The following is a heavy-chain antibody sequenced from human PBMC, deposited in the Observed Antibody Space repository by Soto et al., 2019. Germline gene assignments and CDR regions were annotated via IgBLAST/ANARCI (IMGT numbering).Heavy chain of an antibody. CDR2: IMPIFGTP. V-gene: IGHV1-69*13. J-gene: IGHJ5*02. CDR1: GGTFDSYV. D-gene: IGHD3-10*01. Sequence: GASVKVSCTASGGTFDSYVISWLRQAPGQGLEWMGGIMPIFGTPNYAQKFRGRVTISADESTSTAYLELSSLTSDDTAVYYCARVHSSGIFYFVDPWGQGTLVTVSS. CDR3: ARVHSSGIFYFVDP.